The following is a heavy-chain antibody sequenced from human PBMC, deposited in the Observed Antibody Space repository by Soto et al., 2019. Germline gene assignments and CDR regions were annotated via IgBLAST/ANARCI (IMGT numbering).Heavy chain of an antibody. D-gene: IGHD5-18*01. CDR2: IYYSGST. J-gene: IGHJ4*02. CDR1: GGSISSGDYY. CDR3: ARQVDTAMDPFDY. Sequence: SETLSLTCTVSGGSISSGDYYWSWIRQPPGKGLEWIGYIYYSGSTYYNPSLKSRVTISVDTSKNQFPLKLSSVTAADTAVYYCARQVDTAMDPFDYWGQGTLVTVYS. V-gene: IGHV4-30-4*01.